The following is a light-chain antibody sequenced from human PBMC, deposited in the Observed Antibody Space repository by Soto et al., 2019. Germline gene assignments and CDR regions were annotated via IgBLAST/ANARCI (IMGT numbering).Light chain of an antibody. V-gene: IGLV2-14*01. CDR3: SAYTCSSTYV. CDR1: SSDVGGYNY. J-gene: IGLJ1*01. Sequence: QSVLTQPASVSGSPGQSITISCTGTSSDVGGYNYVSWYQQHPGKAPKLMIYEVSNRPSGVSNRFSASKTGNTASLTISGLQAEYEPDYYCSAYTCSSTYVFGTGTKVTVL. CDR2: EVS.